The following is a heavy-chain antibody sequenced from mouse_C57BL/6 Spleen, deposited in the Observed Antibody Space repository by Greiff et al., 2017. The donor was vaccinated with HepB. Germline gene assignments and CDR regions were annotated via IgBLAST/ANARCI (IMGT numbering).Heavy chain of an antibody. CDR1: GFNIKDYY. CDR3: TTPGYDYDRAWFAY. CDR2: IDPEDGDT. V-gene: IGHV14-1*01. J-gene: IGHJ3*01. Sequence: VQLKQSGAELVRPGASVKLSCTASGFNIKDYYMHWVKQRPEQGLEWIGRIDPEDGDTEYAPKFQGKATMTADTSSNTAYLQLSSLTSEDTAVYYCTTPGYDYDRAWFAYWGQGTLVTVSA. D-gene: IGHD2-4*01.